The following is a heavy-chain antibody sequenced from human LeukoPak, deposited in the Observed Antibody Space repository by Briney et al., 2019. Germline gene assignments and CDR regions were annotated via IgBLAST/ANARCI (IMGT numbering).Heavy chain of an antibody. D-gene: IGHD4-23*01. CDR1: GGTFSSYA. CDR2: INTNTGNP. Sequence: GASVKVSCKASGGTFSSYAISWVRQAPGQGLEWMGWINTNTGNPTYAQGFTGRFVFSLDTSVSTAYLQISSLKAEDTAVYYCARTLSGGNYVFFDFDYWGQGTLVTVSS. J-gene: IGHJ4*02. CDR3: ARTLSGGNYVFFDFDY. V-gene: IGHV7-4-1*02.